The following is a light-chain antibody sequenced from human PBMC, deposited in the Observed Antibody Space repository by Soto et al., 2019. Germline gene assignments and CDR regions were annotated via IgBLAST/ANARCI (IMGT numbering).Light chain of an antibody. J-gene: IGKJ4*01. V-gene: IGKV3-20*01. CDR2: GAS. CDR1: PSVSSRS. Sequence: EIVMTQSPVTLSLSPGEGATLSCRASPSVSSRSLAWYQQRPGQAPRLLIHGASNRATGIPDRFGGSVSGTDFTLTISRLEPEDFAVYYCQQYDTSSLTFGGGTKVDIK. CDR3: QQYDTSSLT.